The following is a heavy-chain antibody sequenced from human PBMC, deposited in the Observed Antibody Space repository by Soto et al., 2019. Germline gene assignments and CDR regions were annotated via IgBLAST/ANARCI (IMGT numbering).Heavy chain of an antibody. CDR2: ISAYYGNA. CDR3: ARGSRFGWFDP. CDR1: GYTFTNYG. D-gene: IGHD3-3*01. V-gene: IGHV1-18*04. Sequence: QVQLVQSGAEVKKPGASVKVSCRASGYTFTNYGFTWGRQAPGQGLEWMGWISAYYGNANYGQNFQGRDTMTTDTATSTAHMELRSLRYDDTAIYYCARGSRFGWFDPWGQGTLVTVSS. J-gene: IGHJ5*02.